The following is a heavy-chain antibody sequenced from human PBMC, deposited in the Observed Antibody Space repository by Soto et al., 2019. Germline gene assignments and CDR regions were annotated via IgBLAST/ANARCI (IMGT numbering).Heavy chain of an antibody. CDR2: IIPIFGTA. Sequence: SVKVSCKASGGTFSSYAISWVRQAPGQGLEWMGGIIPIFGTANYAQKFQGRVTITADESTSTAYMELSSLRSEDTAVYYCARGYCSGGSCPPFDYWGQGTLVTVSS. CDR3: ARGYCSGGSCPPFDY. V-gene: IGHV1-69*13. CDR1: GGTFSSYA. D-gene: IGHD2-15*01. J-gene: IGHJ4*02.